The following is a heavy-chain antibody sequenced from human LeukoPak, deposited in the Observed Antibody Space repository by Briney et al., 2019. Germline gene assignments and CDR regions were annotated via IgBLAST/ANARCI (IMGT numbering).Heavy chain of an antibody. CDR3: ARAPYSGYDLRFDY. J-gene: IGHJ4*02. V-gene: IGHV4-39*07. CDR2: IYYSGST. CDR1: GGSISSSSYY. Sequence: SETLSLTCTVSGGSISSSSYYWGWIRQPPGKGLEWIGSIYYSGSTYYNPSLKSRVTISVDTSKNQFSLKLSSVTAADTAVYYCARAPYSGYDLRFDYWGQGTLVTVSS. D-gene: IGHD5-12*01.